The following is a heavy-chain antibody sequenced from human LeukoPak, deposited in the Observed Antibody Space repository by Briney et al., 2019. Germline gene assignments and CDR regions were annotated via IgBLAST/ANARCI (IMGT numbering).Heavy chain of an antibody. V-gene: IGHV4-59*01. CDR1: GGSISSYY. CDR2: IYYSGST. D-gene: IGHD2-2*01. CDR3: ARETGYCSSTSCLIDFNWFDP. J-gene: IGHJ5*02. Sequence: LETLSLTCTVSGGSISSYYWSWIRQPPGKGLEWIGYIYYSGSTNYNPSLKSRVTISVDTSKNQFSLKLSSVTAADTAVYYCARETGYCSSTSCLIDFNWFDPWGQGTLVTVSS.